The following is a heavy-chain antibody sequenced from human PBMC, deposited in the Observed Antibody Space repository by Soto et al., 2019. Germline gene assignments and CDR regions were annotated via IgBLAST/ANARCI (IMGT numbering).Heavy chain of an antibody. Sequence: LRLSCAASGFTFSSYEMNWVRQAPGKGLEWVSYISSSGSTIYYADSVKGRFTISRDNAKNSLYLQMNSLRAEDTAVYYCARGQYSSGGGYFDYWGQETLVTVSS. CDR2: ISSSGSTI. J-gene: IGHJ4*02. D-gene: IGHD6-19*01. CDR1: GFTFSSYE. V-gene: IGHV3-48*03. CDR3: ARGQYSSGGGYFDY.